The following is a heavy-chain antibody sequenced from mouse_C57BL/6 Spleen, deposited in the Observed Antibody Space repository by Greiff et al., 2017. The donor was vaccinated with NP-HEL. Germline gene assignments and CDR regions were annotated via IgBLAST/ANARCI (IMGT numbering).Heavy chain of an antibody. V-gene: IGHV1-19*01. J-gene: IGHJ2*01. CDR2: INPYNGGT. D-gene: IGHD1-1*01. CDR1: GYTFTDYY. CDR3: AREDYYGSLYYFDY. Sequence: EVKLQESGPVLVKPGASVKMSCKASGYTFTDYYMNWVKQSHGKSLEWIGVINPYNGGTSYNQKFKGKATLTVDKSSSTAYMELNSLTSEDSAVYYCAREDYYGSLYYFDYWGQGTTLTVSS.